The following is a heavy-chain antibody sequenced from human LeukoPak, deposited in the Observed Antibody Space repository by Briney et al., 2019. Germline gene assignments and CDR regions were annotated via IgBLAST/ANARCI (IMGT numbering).Heavy chain of an antibody. V-gene: IGHV3-20*04. CDR1: GFTFDDYG. CDR3: ARKGYYGSGTYLDY. Sequence: PGGSLRLSCAASGFTFDDYGMSWVRQAPGKGLKWVSGINWNGDRTGYADSVRGRFTISRDNAKNSLYLQMNSLRAEDTALYYCARKGYYGSGTYLDYWGQGTLVTVSS. D-gene: IGHD3-10*01. CDR2: INWNGDRT. J-gene: IGHJ4*02.